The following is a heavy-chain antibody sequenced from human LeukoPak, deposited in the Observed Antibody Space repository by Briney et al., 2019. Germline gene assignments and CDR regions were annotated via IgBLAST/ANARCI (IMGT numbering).Heavy chain of an antibody. CDR2: ISGSGGST. CDR1: GFTFSSYA. CDR3: ASRGGSGWPYYSDY. J-gene: IGHJ4*02. D-gene: IGHD6-19*01. Sequence: GGSLRLSCAASGFTFSSYAMGWVRQAPGKGLEWVSAISGSGGSTYYADSVEGRFTISRDNAKNTLYLQMNSLRAEDTAVYYCASRGGSGWPYYSDYWGQGTLVTVSS. V-gene: IGHV3-23*01.